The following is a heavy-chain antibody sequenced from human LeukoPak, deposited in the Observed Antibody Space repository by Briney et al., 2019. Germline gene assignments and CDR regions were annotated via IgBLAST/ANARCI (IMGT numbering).Heavy chain of an antibody. J-gene: IGHJ3*02. D-gene: IGHD3-22*01. CDR2: IFHSGST. CDR1: GYSISSGFY. CDR3: ARANYYDSIGYSRGAFDI. V-gene: IGHV4-38-2*02. Sequence: SETLSFTCSVSGYSISSGFYWGWIRQPPGKGLEWIGSIFHSGSTYYNPSVKSRVTISVDTSKNQFSLKLSSVTAADTAVYYCARANYYDSIGYSRGAFDIWGQGTKVTVSS.